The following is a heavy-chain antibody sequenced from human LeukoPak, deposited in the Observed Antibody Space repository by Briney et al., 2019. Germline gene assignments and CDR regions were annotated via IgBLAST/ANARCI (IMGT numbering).Heavy chain of an antibody. CDR1: GYTFTSYY. J-gene: IGHJ3*02. D-gene: IGHD1-26*01. V-gene: IGHV1-46*01. CDR2: INPSGGST. CDR3: AAGWDDAFDI. Sequence: ASVKVSCKASGYTFTSYYMHWVRQAPGQGLEWMGIINPSGGSTSYAQKFQGRVTITRNTSISTAYMELSSLRSEDTAVYYCAAGWDDAFDIWGQGTMVTVSS.